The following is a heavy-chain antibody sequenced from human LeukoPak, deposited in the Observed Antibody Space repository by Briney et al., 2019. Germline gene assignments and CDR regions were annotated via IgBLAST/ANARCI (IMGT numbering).Heavy chain of an antibody. CDR1: GGSFSGYY. CDR3: ARGPALGGRRTGGVCYLFGY. V-gene: IGHV4-34*01. D-gene: IGHD2-8*02. CDR2: INHSGST. J-gene: IGHJ4*02. Sequence: SETLSLTCAVYGGSFSGYYWSWIRQPPGKGLEWIGEINHSGSTNYNPSLKSRVTISVDTSKNQFSLKLSSVTAADTAVYYCARGPALGGRRTGGVCYLFGYWGQGTLVTVSS.